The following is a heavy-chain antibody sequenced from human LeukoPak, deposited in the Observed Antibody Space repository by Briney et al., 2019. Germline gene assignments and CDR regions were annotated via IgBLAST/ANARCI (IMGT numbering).Heavy chain of an antibody. CDR2: AYYTSKWYN. Sequence: SQTLSLTCAISGDSVSRNYAGWNWIRQSPSRDLEWLGRAYYTSKWYNDYVVSVKGRITINPDTSKNQFSLQLSSVTPEDTAVYYCARQASWGFGWYFDLWGRGTLVTVSS. CDR1: GDSVSRNYAG. CDR3: ARQASWGFGWYFDL. V-gene: IGHV6-1*01. D-gene: IGHD1-26*01. J-gene: IGHJ2*01.